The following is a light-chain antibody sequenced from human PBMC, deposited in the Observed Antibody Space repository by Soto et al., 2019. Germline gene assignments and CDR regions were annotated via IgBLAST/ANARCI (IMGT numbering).Light chain of an antibody. CDR3: SSYTIISASHLYV. V-gene: IGLV2-14*01. CDR1: SSDVGGYTF. Sequence: QSALTQPASVSGSPGQSITISCTGTSSDVGGYTFVSWYQQHPGKAPKLLIYEVSNRTSGVSNRFSGYKSGNTASLTISGLQAEYESVYYCSSYTIISASHLYVFVSGTKVTVL. J-gene: IGLJ1*01. CDR2: EVS.